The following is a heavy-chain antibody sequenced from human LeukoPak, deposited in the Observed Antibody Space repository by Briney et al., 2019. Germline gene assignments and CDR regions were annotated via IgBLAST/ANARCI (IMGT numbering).Heavy chain of an antibody. D-gene: IGHD3-22*01. J-gene: IGHJ4*02. V-gene: IGHV3-53*01. CDR1: GFTVSSNY. CDR3: ARAQPPNYYDSSGYPPYFDS. Sequence: GGSRGLSCAASGFTVSSNYMSWVRQAPGKGLGWVSVIYSGGSTYYADSVKGRFTISRDNSKNTLYLQMNSLRAEDTAVYYCARAQPPNYYDSSGYPPYFDSWGQGTLVTVSS. CDR2: IYSGGST.